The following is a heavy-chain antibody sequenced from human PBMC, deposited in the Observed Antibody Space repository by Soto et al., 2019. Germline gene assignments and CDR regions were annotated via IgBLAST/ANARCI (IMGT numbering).Heavy chain of an antibody. J-gene: IGHJ5*02. CDR2: IYPGDSDT. CDR1: GYSFTSYW. Sequence: PGASLKISCKGSGYSFTSYWIGWVGQMPGKGLEWMGMIYPGDSDTIYSPSFQGQVTISADKSISTAYLQLTSLKASAPAMYYCARPGYRSGRSCSERGFDPWGQGTRGT. D-gene: IGHD2-15*01. CDR3: ARPGYRSGRSCSERGFDP. V-gene: IGHV5-51*01.